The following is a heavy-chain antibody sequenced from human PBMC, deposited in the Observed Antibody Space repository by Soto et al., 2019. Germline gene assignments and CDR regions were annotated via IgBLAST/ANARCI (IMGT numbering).Heavy chain of an antibody. D-gene: IGHD3-3*01. J-gene: IGHJ5*02. CDR2: ISGSGGST. CDR3: ARSITIFDWFDP. Sequence: GGSLRLSCAASGFTFSSYAMSWVRQAPGKGLEWVSAISGSGGSTYYADSVKGRFTISRDNSKNTLYLQMNSLRAEDTAVYYCARSITIFDWFDPWGQGTLVTVSS. CDR1: GFTFSSYA. V-gene: IGHV3-23*01.